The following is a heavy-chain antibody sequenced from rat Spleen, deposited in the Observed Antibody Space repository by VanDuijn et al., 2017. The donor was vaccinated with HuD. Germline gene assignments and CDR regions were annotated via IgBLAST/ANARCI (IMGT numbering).Heavy chain of an antibody. J-gene: IGHJ2*01. CDR1: VYSITTNY. Sequence: EVQLQESGPGLVKPSQSLSLTCSVTVYSITTNYWDWIRKFPGNKMEWIGQISYSGSTSYNPSLKSRISITRDTSKNQFFLQLNSVTTEDTATYYCARTEIVMPRRGYWGQGVMVTVSS. CDR3: ARTEIVMPRRGY. D-gene: IGHD1-12*01. V-gene: IGHV3-1*01. CDR2: ISYSGST.